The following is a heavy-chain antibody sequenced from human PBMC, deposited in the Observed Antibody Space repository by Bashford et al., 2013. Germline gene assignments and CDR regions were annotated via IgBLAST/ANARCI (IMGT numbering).Heavy chain of an antibody. Sequence: SETLSLTCTVSGGSISSDNSFWSWIRQHPNRGLEWIGYIYYNGRTHYNPSLKSRVSISVDTSQNQFSVRLTSLTAADTAVYYCARHDYSNPSLVDYWGQGTLVTVSS. V-gene: IGHV4-31*03. CDR3: ARHDYSNPSLVDY. CDR2: IYYNGRT. J-gene: IGHJ4*02. CDR1: GGSISSDNSF. D-gene: IGHD4-11*01.